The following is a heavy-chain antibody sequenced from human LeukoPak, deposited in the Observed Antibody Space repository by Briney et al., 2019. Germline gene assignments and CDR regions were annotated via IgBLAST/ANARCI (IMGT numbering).Heavy chain of an antibody. V-gene: IGHV4-34*01. J-gene: IGHJ3*02. Sequence: SETLSLTCAVYGGSFSGYYWSWLRQPPGKGLEWIGEINHSGSTNYNPSLKSRVTISVDTYKNQFSLKLSSVTAADTAVYYCASIVVVPAAMPPNDAFDIWGQGTMVTVSS. D-gene: IGHD2-2*01. CDR2: INHSGST. CDR3: ASIVVVPAAMPPNDAFDI. CDR1: GGSFSGYY.